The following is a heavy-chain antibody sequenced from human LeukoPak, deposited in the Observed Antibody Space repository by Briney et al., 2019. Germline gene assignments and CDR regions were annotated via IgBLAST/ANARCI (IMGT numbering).Heavy chain of an antibody. D-gene: IGHD3-22*01. V-gene: IGHV4-39*07. CDR3: ATQDSSGYYLGAFDI. Sequence: SETLSLTCTVSGGSISSSSYYWGWIRQPPGKGLEWIGSIYYSGSTYYNPSLKSRVTISVDTSKNQFSLKLSSVTAAETAVYYCATQDSSGYYLGAFDIWGQGTMVTVSS. J-gene: IGHJ3*02. CDR1: GGSISSSSYY. CDR2: IYYSGST.